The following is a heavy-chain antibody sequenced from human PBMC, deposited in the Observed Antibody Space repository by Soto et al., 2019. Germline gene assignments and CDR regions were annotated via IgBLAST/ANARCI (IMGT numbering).Heavy chain of an antibody. CDR3: ARQRVTEIVKRLPKGYYYGMEV. Sequence: QAQLVQSGAEVKKPGSSVNVSCKASGGTFRSYGLTWVRQAPGQGLEWIGGIIPIYGTVNYAQKIQGRVTMSADKSTTTAYMELSSLRSAHTGVYYCARQRVTEIVKRLPKGYYYGMEVWGQGNRAIVSS. J-gene: IGHJ6*01. CDR2: IIPIYGTV. CDR1: GGTFRSYG. D-gene: IGHD2-15*01. V-gene: IGHV1-69*06.